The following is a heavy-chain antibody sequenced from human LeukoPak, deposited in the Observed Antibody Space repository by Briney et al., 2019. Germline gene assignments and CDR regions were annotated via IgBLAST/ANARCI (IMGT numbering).Heavy chain of an antibody. CDR2: IYPSGTT. J-gene: IGHJ4*02. D-gene: IGHD6-19*01. Sequence: PSETLSLTCTVSGYSISSGYYWGWIRQPPGKGLEWIGNIYPSGTTYYNPSLKTRVTISVDTSKNQFSLKLSSVTAADTAVYYCARGAVAAYFDYWGQGTLVTVSS. CDR1: GYSISSGYY. CDR3: ARGAVAAYFDY. V-gene: IGHV4-38-2*02.